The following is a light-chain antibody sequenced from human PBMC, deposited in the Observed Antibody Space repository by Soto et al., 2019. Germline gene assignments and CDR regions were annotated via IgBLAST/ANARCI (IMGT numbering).Light chain of an antibody. CDR2: LEGSGSY. Sequence: QPVLTQSSSASASLGSSVKLTCTLSSGHSSYIIAWHQQQPGKAPRYLMKLEGSGSYNKGSGVPDRFSGSSSGADRYLTISNLQFEDEADYYCETWDSSIPWVFGGGTKLTVL. CDR1: SGHSSYI. V-gene: IGLV4-60*02. J-gene: IGLJ3*02. CDR3: ETWDSSIPWV.